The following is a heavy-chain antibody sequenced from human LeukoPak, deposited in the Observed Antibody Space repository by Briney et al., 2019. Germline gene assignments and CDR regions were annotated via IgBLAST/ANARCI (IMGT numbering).Heavy chain of an antibody. CDR1: GFTFSSYS. Sequence: GGSLRLSCAASGFTFSSYSMIWVRQAPGKGLEWVSYISSSSSTIYYADSVKGRFTISRDNAKNSLYLQMNSLRDEDTAVYYCARDMAIFGVVPAHYYYYGMDVWGQGTTVTVSS. CDR3: ARDMAIFGVVPAHYYYYGMDV. D-gene: IGHD3-3*01. J-gene: IGHJ6*02. CDR2: ISSSSSTI. V-gene: IGHV3-48*02.